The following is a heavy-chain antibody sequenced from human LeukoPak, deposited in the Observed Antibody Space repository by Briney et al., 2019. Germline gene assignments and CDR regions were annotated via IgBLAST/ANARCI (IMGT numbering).Heavy chain of an antibody. V-gene: IGHV4-39*07. CDR2: IYTSGST. D-gene: IGHD3-22*01. CDR1: GGSISSSSYY. CDR3: ARDKGRLGDSSRRLFDY. J-gene: IGHJ4*02. Sequence: SETLSLTCTVSGGSISSSSYYWGWIRQPPGKGLEWIGRIYTSGSTNYSPSLKSRVTMSVDTSKNQFSLKLSSVTAADTAVYYCARDKGRLGDSSRRLFDYWGQGTLVTVSS.